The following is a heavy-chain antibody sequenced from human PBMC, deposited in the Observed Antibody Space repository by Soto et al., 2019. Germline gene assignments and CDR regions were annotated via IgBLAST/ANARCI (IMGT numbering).Heavy chain of an antibody. CDR1: GFTFSSYA. CDR2: ISSSSSYI. V-gene: IGHV3-21*01. Sequence: GGSLRLSCAASGFTFSSYAMSWVRQAPGKGLEWVSSISSSSSYIYYADSVKGRFTISRDNAKNSLYLQMNSLRAEDTAVYYCARGPPRSYFDYWGQGTLVTVSS. CDR3: ARGPPRSYFDY. J-gene: IGHJ4*02.